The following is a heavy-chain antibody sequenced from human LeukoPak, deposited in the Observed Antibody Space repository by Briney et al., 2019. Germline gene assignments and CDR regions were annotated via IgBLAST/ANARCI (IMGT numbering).Heavy chain of an antibody. Sequence: GGSLRLSCAASGFTFSSYWMHWVRQAPGKGLVWVSRINTDGSSTSYADSVKGRFTISRDNAKNTLYLKMNSLRAEDTAVYYCARVRGYCSSTSCSNWFDPWGQGTLVTVSS. J-gene: IGHJ5*02. V-gene: IGHV3-74*01. D-gene: IGHD2-2*01. CDR2: INTDGSST. CDR1: GFTFSSYW. CDR3: ARVRGYCSSTSCSNWFDP.